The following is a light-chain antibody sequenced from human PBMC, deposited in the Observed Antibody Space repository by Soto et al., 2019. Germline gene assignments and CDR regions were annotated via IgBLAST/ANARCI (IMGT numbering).Light chain of an antibody. V-gene: IGLV1-40*01. J-gene: IGLJ2*01. CDR2: GNS. Sequence: QSVLTQPPSVSGAPGQRVTISCTGSSSNIGAGYDVHWYQQLPGTAPKLLIYGNSNRPSGVPDRFSGPKSGTSASLAITGLQAEDEADYYCQSYDSSLSVVFGGGTKLTV. CDR3: QSYDSSLSVV. CDR1: SSNIGAGYD.